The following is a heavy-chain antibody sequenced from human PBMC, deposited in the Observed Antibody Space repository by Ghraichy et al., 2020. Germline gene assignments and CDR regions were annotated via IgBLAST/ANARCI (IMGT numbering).Heavy chain of an antibody. CDR2: IYYSGST. Sequence: SETLSLTCTVSGGSISSGGYYWSWIRQHPGKGLEWIGYIYYSGSTYYNPSHKSRVTISVDTSKNQFSLKLSSVTAADTAVYYCARDGYGGKVGLEDWGQGTLVTVSS. CDR1: GGSISSGGYY. D-gene: IGHD4-23*01. J-gene: IGHJ4*02. CDR3: ARDGYGGKVGLED. V-gene: IGHV4-31*03.